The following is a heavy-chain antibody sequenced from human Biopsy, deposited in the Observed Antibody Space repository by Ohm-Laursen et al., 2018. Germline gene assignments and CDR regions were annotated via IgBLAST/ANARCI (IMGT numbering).Heavy chain of an antibody. J-gene: IGHJ5*01. V-gene: IGHV3-21*01. CDR3: AREQPALSGGGSWFDS. D-gene: IGHD6-19*01. CDR2: LTSGSSYI. CDR1: GFSFTGFS. Sequence: SLRLSRSAIGFSFTGFSMDWDPQAPGQRLGRVATLTSGSSYIYYADSVKGRFTISRDNPKNSLYLQMNSLRADDSAVYFRAREQPALSGGGSWFDSWGQGTLVIVSS.